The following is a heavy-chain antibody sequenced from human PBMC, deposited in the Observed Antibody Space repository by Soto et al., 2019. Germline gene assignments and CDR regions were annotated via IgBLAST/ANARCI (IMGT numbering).Heavy chain of an antibody. CDR3: ARYPTYYDFWSGYYRLSGGMDV. V-gene: IGHV3-30*03. D-gene: IGHD3-3*01. CDR2: ISYDGSNK. CDR1: GFTFSSYG. Sequence: GGSLRLSCAASGFTFSSYGMHLVRQAPGKGLEWVAVISYDGSNKYYADSVKGRFTISRDNSKNTLYLQMNSLRAEDTAVYYCARYPTYYDFWSGYYRLSGGMDVWGQGTTVTVSS. J-gene: IGHJ6*02.